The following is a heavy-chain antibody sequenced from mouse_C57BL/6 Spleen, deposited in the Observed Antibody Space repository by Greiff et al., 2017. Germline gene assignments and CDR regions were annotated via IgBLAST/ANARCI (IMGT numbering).Heavy chain of an antibody. CDR1: GYSITSGYY. V-gene: IGHV3-6*01. CDR2: ISYDGSN. CDR3: ARGKARFAY. Sequence: EVQVVESGPGLVKPSQSLSLTCSVTGYSITSGYYWNWIRQFPGNKLEWMGYISYDGSNNYNPSLKNRISITRDTSKNQFFLKLNSVTTEDTATYYCARGKARFAYWGQGTLVTVSA. J-gene: IGHJ3*01.